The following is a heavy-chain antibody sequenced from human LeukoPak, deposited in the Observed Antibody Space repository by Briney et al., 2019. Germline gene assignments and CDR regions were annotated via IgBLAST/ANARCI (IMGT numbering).Heavy chain of an antibody. CDR3: ARAAREMATTPDFDY. D-gene: IGHD5-24*01. CDR1: GGSISSYY. J-gene: IGHJ4*02. Sequence: PSETLSLTCTVSGGSISSYYWSWIRQPPGKGLEWIGYIYYSGSTNYNPSLKSRVTISVDTSKNQFSLKLSSVTAADTAVYYSARAAREMATTPDFDYWGQGTLVTVSS. V-gene: IGHV4-59*01. CDR2: IYYSGST.